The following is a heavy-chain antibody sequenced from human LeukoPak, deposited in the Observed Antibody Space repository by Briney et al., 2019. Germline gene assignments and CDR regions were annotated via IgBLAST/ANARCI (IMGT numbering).Heavy chain of an antibody. J-gene: IGHJ3*02. CDR2: TYPGDSDT. CDR1: GYSFTSYW. CDR3: ARLSAYSYDNTAYNAFDI. D-gene: IGHD3-22*01. Sequence: GESLKISCKGSGYSFTSYWIGWVRQMPGKGLEWMGITYPGDSDTRYSPSFPGQVTISADKSISTAYLQWSSLKASDTAMYYCARLSAYSYDNTAYNAFDIWGQGTMVTVSS. V-gene: IGHV5-51*01.